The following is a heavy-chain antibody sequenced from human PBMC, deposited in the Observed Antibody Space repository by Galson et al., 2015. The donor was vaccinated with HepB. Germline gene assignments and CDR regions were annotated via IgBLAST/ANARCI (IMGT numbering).Heavy chain of an antibody. CDR3: ARGGLYSGSYYPYRLRFDP. J-gene: IGHJ5*02. CDR1: GGSFSGYY. Sequence: ETLSLTCAVYGGSFSGYYWSWIRQPPGKGLEWIGEINHSGSTNYNPSLKSRVTISVDTSKNQFSLKLSSVTAADTAVYYCARGGLYSGSYYPYRLRFDPWGQGTLVTVSS. CDR2: INHSGST. D-gene: IGHD1-26*01. V-gene: IGHV4-34*01.